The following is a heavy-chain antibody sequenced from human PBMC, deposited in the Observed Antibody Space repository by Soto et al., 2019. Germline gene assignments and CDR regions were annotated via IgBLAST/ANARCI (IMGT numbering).Heavy chain of an antibody. Sequence: QVQLVESGGGVVQPGRSLRLSCAASGFTFNSYAMHWVRQAPGKGLEWVAVISYDGSNKYYADSVKGRFTISRDNSKNTLYLQMNSLRAEDTAVYYCARFKGCSGGSCYPYFDYWGQGTLGTVSS. CDR3: ARFKGCSGGSCYPYFDY. D-gene: IGHD2-15*01. CDR2: ISYDGSNK. V-gene: IGHV3-30-3*01. CDR1: GFTFNSYA. J-gene: IGHJ4*02.